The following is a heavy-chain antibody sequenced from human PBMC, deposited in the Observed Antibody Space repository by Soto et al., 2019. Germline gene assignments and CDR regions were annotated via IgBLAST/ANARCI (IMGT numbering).Heavy chain of an antibody. CDR3: ARTDYGSGSQAYYYYYYMDV. CDR1: GGSISSYY. V-gene: IGHV4-59*08. D-gene: IGHD3-10*01. Sequence: PSETMSLTCTVAGGSISSYYWSWIRQHTGKGLEWIGYIYYSGSTNYNPSLKSRVTISVDTSKNQFSLKLSSVTAADTAVYYCARTDYGSGSQAYYYYYYMDVWGKGTTVTVSS. CDR2: IYYSGST. J-gene: IGHJ6*03.